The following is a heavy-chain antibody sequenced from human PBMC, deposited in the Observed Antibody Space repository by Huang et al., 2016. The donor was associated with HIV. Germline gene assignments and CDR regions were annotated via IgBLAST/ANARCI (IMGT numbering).Heavy chain of an antibody. J-gene: IGHJ5*02. V-gene: IGHV4-34*01. CDR2: INHGGIT. CDR3: AREIMISFGGPFDP. D-gene: IGHD3-16*01. CDR1: VGSFCGYY. Sequence: QVHLQQWGAGLLKPSETLSLTCAVYVGSFCGYYWTWLRQSPGKGREWIGQINHGGITNYNPSLEGRVTMSVDPSKKQFSLKLSSVSVADSAVYYCAREIMISFGGPFDPWGQGTLVCVSS.